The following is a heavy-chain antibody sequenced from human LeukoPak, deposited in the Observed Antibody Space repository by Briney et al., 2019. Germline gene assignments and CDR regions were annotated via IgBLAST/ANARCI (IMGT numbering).Heavy chain of an antibody. CDR1: GFTFSTYA. J-gene: IGHJ4*02. D-gene: IGHD3-22*01. CDR2: ISRSGDST. Sequence: GGSLRLSCAASGFTFSTYAMSWVRQAPGKGLEWVSTISRSGDSTYYADSVRGRFTISRDISKSTLYLEMSSLRAEDTAVYYCAIQAGGYYQPLDFWGQGTLVTVSS. CDR3: AIQAGGYYQPLDF. V-gene: IGHV3-23*01.